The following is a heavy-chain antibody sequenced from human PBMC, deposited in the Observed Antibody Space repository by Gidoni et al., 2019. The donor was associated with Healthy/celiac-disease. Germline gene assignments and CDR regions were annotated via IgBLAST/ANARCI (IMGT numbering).Heavy chain of an antibody. Sequence: EVQLLESGGGLVQPGGSLRLSCAASGFPFSSYAMSWVRQAPGKGLEWVSAISGSGGSTYYADSVKGRFTISRDNSKNTLYLQMNSLRAEDTAVYYCANTGDYYDSSGYPHWFDPWGQGTLVTVSS. J-gene: IGHJ5*02. V-gene: IGHV3-23*01. CDR3: ANTGDYYDSSGYPHWFDP. CDR1: GFPFSSYA. CDR2: ISGSGGST. D-gene: IGHD3-22*01.